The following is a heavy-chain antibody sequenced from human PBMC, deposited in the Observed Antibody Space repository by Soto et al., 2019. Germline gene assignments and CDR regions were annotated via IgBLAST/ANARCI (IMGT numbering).Heavy chain of an antibody. V-gene: IGHV5-51*01. J-gene: IGHJ3*02. CDR1: GYRFSTNW. CDR2: IYPPDSNA. Sequence: EVQLMQSGAEVKKPGESLKISCRGSGYRFSTNWIGWVRQVPGKGLEWMAIIYPPDSNARYSPSFQGQVTISVDKSISTAYLQWSSLKASDTAMYFCATHVRPHAFDIWGQGTMVSVSS. CDR3: ATHVRPHAFDI.